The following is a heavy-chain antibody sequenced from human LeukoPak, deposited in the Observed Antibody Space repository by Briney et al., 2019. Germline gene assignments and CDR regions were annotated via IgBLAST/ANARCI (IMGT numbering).Heavy chain of an antibody. CDR3: AKGAYDYVEMGYFDY. D-gene: IGHD5-12*01. J-gene: IGHJ4*02. CDR1: GFSLTNFA. Sequence: GGSLRLSCAASGFSLTNFAMSWVRQAPGKGLEWVSLIIGSSGDTFYADSVKGRFTISRDNSKNRLYLQMNSLRAEDTALYYCAKGAYDYVEMGYFDYWGQGTLVTVSS. CDR2: IIGSSGDT. V-gene: IGHV3-23*01.